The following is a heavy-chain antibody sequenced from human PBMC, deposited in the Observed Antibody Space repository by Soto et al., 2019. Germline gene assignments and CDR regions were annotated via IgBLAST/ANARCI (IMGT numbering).Heavy chain of an antibody. CDR1: GGSISSGGYY. J-gene: IGHJ4*02. CDR2: IYYSGST. Sequence: SETLSLTCTVSGGSISSGGYYWSWIRQHPGKGLEWIGYIYYSGSTYYNPSLKSRVTISVDTSKNQFSLKLSSVTAADTAVYYCAREVAAAGNDYWSQGTLVTVSS. D-gene: IGHD6-13*01. CDR3: AREVAAAGNDY. V-gene: IGHV4-31*03.